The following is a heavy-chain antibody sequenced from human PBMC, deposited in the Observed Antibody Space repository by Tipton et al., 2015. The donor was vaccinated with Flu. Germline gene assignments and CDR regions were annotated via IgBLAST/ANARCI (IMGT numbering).Heavy chain of an antibody. J-gene: IGHJ5*01. Sequence: LRLSCSVSGGSVGGPYCWGWVRRPPGKGLEWIGNICPGSPYYNPSLRSRVTMSIARSNVQFSLRLTSVTAADTAVYFCARRTFSNYVSEPKNWFDFWGQGTQVTVSS. CDR1: GGSVGGPYC. D-gene: IGHD4-11*01. CDR3: ARRTFSNYVSEPKNWFDF. CDR2: ICPGSP. V-gene: IGHV4-38-2*01.